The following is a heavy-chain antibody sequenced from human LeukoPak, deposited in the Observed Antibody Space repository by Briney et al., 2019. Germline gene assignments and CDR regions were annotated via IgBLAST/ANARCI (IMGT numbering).Heavy chain of an antibody. CDR1: GFTFSSYG. Sequence: GGSLRLSCAASGFTFSSYGMHWVRQAPGKGLEWVAFIRYDGSNKYYADSVKGRFTISRDNSKNTLYLQMNSLRAEDTAVYYCARSVVAATETFDYWGQGTLVTVSS. CDR3: ARSVVAATETFDY. CDR2: IRYDGSNK. V-gene: IGHV3-30*02. D-gene: IGHD2-15*01. J-gene: IGHJ4*02.